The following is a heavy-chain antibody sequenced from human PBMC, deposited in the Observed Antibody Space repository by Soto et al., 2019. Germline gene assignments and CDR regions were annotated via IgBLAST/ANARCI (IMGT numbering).Heavy chain of an antibody. V-gene: IGHV3-23*01. CDR3: AKEKTRGRGIAVAGRDAFDI. CDR2: ISGSGGST. Sequence: EVQLLESGGGLVQPGGSLRLSCAASGFTFSSYAMSWVRQAPGKGLEWVSAISGSGGSTYYADSVKGRFTISRDNSKNTLYLQMNSLRAEDTAVYYCAKEKTRGRGIAVAGRDAFDIWGQGTMVTVSS. D-gene: IGHD6-19*01. J-gene: IGHJ3*02. CDR1: GFTFSSYA.